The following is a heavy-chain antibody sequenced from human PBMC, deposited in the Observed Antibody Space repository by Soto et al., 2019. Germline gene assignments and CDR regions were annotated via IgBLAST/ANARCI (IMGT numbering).Heavy chain of an antibody. CDR1: GFTFSYHA. Sequence: QVQLVESGGGVVQPGRSLRLSCAASGFTFSYHALNWVRQAPGKGLEWVAVISYDGDNKYIAESVKGRFTISRDNSKNTVSLQMNSLRAEDTAMDFCARGTTRSAFSAMDVWGQGTTVTVS. CDR2: ISYDGDNK. V-gene: IGHV3-30-3*01. CDR3: ARGTTRSAFSAMDV. D-gene: IGHD1-1*01. J-gene: IGHJ6*02.